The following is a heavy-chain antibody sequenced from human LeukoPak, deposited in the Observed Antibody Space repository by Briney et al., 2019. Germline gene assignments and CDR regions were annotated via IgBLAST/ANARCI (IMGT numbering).Heavy chain of an antibody. CDR3: ARARYSSGWIYYMDV. J-gene: IGHJ6*03. CDR2: ISDDGSTK. V-gene: IGHV3-30*01. D-gene: IGHD6-19*01. Sequence: GGSLRLSCAASGFTFGTYASHWVRQAPRKGLEWVAVISDDGSTKYYAESVKGRFTISRDNSKNTLYLQMNSLRAEDTAVYYCARARYSSGWIYYMDVWGKGTAATVSS. CDR1: GFTFGTYA.